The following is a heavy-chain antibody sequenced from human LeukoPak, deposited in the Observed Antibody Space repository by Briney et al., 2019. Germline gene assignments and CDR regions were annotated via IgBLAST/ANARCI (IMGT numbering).Heavy chain of an antibody. J-gene: IGHJ6*03. CDR2: IYYSETT. CDR1: SGSISTYY. V-gene: IGHV4-59*01. D-gene: IGHD3-10*01. CDR3: ARALYFGSGSPYYYMDV. Sequence: SETLSLTSTVSSGSISTYYWSWIRQPPGKGLEWIGYIYYSETTKYNPSLKSRVTISVDTSKNQFSLKLSSVTAADTAVYYCARALYFGSGSPYYYMDVWGKGTTVIISS.